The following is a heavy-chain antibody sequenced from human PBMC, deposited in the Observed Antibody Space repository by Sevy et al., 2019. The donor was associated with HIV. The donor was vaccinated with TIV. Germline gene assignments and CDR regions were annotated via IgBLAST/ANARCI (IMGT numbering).Heavy chain of an antibody. V-gene: IGHV3-11*01. Sequence: GGSLRLSCAASGFTFSDYYMSWVRQAPGKGLEWVSYISSSGSTIYYADSVKGRFTISRDHAKNSLYLQMNSLRAEDTAVYYCARDPTYYDFWSGYYTGWFDPWGQGTLVTVSS. CDR3: ARDPTYYDFWSGYYTGWFDP. CDR2: ISSSGSTI. D-gene: IGHD3-3*01. CDR1: GFTFSDYY. J-gene: IGHJ5*02.